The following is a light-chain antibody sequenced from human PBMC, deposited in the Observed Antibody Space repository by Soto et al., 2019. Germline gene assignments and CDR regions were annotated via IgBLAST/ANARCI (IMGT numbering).Light chain of an antibody. CDR3: KQSFNKQIT. V-gene: IGKV1-39*01. CDR2: VAS. CDR1: LSIGRF. J-gene: IGKJ4*01. Sequence: DIQMAQSPASRSASVGDGVTLTWRASLSIGRFLNWYQHKPGKAPDVLINVASTLRSGVPSRFSGSGSGTDFNLTLNSLQPEDFATYFCKQSFNKQITFGGGTKVDIK.